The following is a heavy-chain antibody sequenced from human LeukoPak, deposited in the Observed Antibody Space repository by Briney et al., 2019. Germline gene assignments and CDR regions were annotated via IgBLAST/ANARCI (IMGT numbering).Heavy chain of an antibody. CDR3: AGQVEMATKNELWAFDL. D-gene: IGHD5-24*01. CDR2: INPSGGST. CDR1: GYIFTSYY. V-gene: IGHV1-46*01. J-gene: IGHJ2*01. Sequence: ASVKVSCKTSGYIFTSYYLHWVRQAPGQGLEWMGIINPSGGSTSYAQKFQGRVTMTRDTSTSTVYMELSSLRSEDTAVYYCAGQVEMATKNELWAFDLWGRGTLVTVSS.